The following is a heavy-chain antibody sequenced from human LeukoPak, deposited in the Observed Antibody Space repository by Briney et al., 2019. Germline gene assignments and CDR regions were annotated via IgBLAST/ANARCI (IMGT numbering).Heavy chain of an antibody. J-gene: IGHJ4*02. CDR2: MNPNSGNT. CDR1: GYTFTSYD. Sequence: ASVKVACKASGYTFTSYDINWVRQATGLGLEWMGWMNPNSGNTGYAQKFQGRVTMTRNTSISTAYMELSSLRSEDTAVYYCATSNCGGDCYSLDYWGQGTLVTVSS. D-gene: IGHD2-21*02. CDR3: ATSNCGGDCYSLDY. V-gene: IGHV1-8*01.